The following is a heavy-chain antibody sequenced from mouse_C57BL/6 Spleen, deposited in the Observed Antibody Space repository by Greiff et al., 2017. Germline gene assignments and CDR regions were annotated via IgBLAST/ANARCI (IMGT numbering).Heavy chain of an antibody. Sequence: QVTLKVSGPGLLQSSQTLSLTCSFSGFSLSTSGMGVSWLRQPSGKGLEWLAHIYWDDDKRYNPSLKSRLTISKDTARKQVFLKITSVDTADTATYDCARAYYGSSHWYFDVWGTGTTVTVSS. V-gene: IGHV8-12*01. D-gene: IGHD1-1*01. J-gene: IGHJ1*03. CDR1: GFSLSTSGMG. CDR2: IYWDDDK. CDR3: ARAYYGSSHWYFDV.